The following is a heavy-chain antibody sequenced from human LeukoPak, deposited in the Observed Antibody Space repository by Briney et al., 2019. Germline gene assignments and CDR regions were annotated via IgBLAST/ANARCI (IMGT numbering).Heavy chain of an antibody. CDR3: VKYGDYGDLDY. CDR1: GFTFRNYW. J-gene: IGHJ4*02. V-gene: IGHV3-7*01. Sequence: GGSLRLSCEASGFTFRNYWMTWVRQAPGKGLEWVANINRDGSDKNYVDSLRGRFTIPRDNAKNSLYLQMNSLRAEDTAVYYCVKYGDYGDLDYWGQGTLVTVSS. CDR2: INRDGSDK. D-gene: IGHD4-17*01.